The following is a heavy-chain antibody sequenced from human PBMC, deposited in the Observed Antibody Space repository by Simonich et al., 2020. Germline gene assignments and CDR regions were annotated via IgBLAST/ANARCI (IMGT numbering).Heavy chain of an antibody. V-gene: IGHV4-59*08. D-gene: IGHD1-26*01. CDR1: GGSISSYY. Sequence: QVQLQESGPGLVKPSETLSLTCTVSGGSISSYYWGWIRQPPGKGLEWSGYIYYSGSTNYNPSLKSRVTISVDTSKNQFSLKLSSVTAADTAVYYCARSLGYYYYYYGMDVWGQGTTVTVSS. CDR2: IYYSGST. CDR3: ARSLGYYYYYYGMDV. J-gene: IGHJ6*02.